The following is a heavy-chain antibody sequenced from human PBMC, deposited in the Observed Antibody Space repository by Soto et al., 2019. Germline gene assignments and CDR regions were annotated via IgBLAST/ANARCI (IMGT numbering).Heavy chain of an antibody. V-gene: IGHV4-30-2*01. J-gene: IGHJ4*02. Sequence: QLQLQESGSGLVKPSQTLSLTCAVSGGSISSGGYSWSWIRQPPGKGLEWIGYIYHSGSTYYNPSLKIRITISVGRSKNQFSLKLSSVTAADTAVYYCAGGIAARPLGYWGQGTLVTVSS. CDR1: GGSISSGGYS. CDR3: AGGIAARPLGY. CDR2: IYHSGST. D-gene: IGHD6-6*01.